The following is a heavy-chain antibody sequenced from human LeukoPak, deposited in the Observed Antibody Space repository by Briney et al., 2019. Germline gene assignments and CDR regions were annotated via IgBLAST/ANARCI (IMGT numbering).Heavy chain of an antibody. D-gene: IGHD5-24*01. CDR3: ASPGGNRWLQFYHLGY. CDR1: GGSIGSACSF. J-gene: IGHJ4*02. CDR2: MYYTGGT. V-gene: IGHV4-39*01. Sequence: SETLSLIYTLSGGSIGSACSFWVWLRQPPGKGLEWIGIMYYTGGTYYNPSLKSRVTISGDTSKNQFSLKLSSVTAADTAVYYCASPGGNRWLQFYHLGYLGQGTLVTVSS.